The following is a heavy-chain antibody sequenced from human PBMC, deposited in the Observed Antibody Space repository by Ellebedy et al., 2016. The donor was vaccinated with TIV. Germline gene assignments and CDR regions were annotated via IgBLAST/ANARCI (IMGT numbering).Heavy chain of an antibody. D-gene: IGHD2/OR15-2a*01. Sequence: GESLKISCAASGLTFSIAWMSWVRQAPGKGLEWVGRIKSKTDGGTIEYAGPVKGRFTISRDDSKNTLFLQMNSLKTEDTAVYYCATDLLAQYPPDWGQGTLVTVSS. CDR2: IKSKTDGGTI. J-gene: IGHJ4*02. V-gene: IGHV3-15*01. CDR1: GLTFSIAW. CDR3: ATDLLAQYPPD.